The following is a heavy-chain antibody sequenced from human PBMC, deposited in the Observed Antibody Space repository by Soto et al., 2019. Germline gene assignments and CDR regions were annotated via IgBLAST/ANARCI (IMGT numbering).Heavy chain of an antibody. V-gene: IGHV1-18*01. CDR2: ISAYNGNT. CDR1: GYTFTSYG. CDR3: ARDTYLTPTSAAACTMLSRWFDP. D-gene: IGHD6-13*01. Sequence: GASVKGSCKGSGYTFTSYGISWVRQAPGQGLEGMGWISAYNGNTNYAQKLQGRVTMTTDTSTSTAYMELRSLRSDDTAVYYCARDTYLTPTSAAACTMLSRWFDPWGQGTLVTGSS. J-gene: IGHJ5*02.